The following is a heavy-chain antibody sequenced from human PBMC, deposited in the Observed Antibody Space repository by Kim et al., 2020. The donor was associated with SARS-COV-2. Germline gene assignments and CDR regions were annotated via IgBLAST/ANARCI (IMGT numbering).Heavy chain of an antibody. V-gene: IGHV3-21*04. CDR1: GFTFSSYS. D-gene: IGHD6-19*01. J-gene: IGHJ4*02. CDR2: ISSSSSYI. Sequence: GGSLRLSCAASGFTFSSYSMNWVRQAPGNGLEWISSISSSSSYIYYADSVKGRFTISRDNARASLYLQMNSLRAEDTAVYYCARVLTSGWSYFDYWGQGTLVTVSS. CDR3: ARVLTSGWSYFDY.